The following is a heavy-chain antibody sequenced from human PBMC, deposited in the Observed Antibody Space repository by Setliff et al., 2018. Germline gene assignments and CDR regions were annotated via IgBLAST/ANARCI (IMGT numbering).Heavy chain of an antibody. J-gene: IGHJ4*02. CDR3: ARAPPPWLQSLGGDY. Sequence: SETLSLTCTVSGGSISSSSYYWGWIRQPPGKGLEWIGSIYYSGSTYYNPSLRSRVSITLDTSRNEFSLRLNSLTAADTAVYYCARAPPPWLQSLGGDYWGQGTLVTVSS. CDR1: GGSISSSSYY. CDR2: IYYSGST. V-gene: IGHV4-39*07. D-gene: IGHD5-12*01.